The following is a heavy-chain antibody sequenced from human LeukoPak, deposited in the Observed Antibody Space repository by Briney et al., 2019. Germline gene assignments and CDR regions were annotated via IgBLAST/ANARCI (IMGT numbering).Heavy chain of an antibody. V-gene: IGHV3-74*01. Sequence: GGSLRLSCAASGFTFSSYWMHWVREAPGKGLVWVLRINSDGSSTSYADSVKGRFTISRDNAKNTLYLQMNSPRAEDTAVYYCARDLWLLDYWGQGTLVTVSS. CDR3: ARDLWLLDY. J-gene: IGHJ4*02. CDR1: GFTFSSYW. D-gene: IGHD3-22*01. CDR2: INSDGSST.